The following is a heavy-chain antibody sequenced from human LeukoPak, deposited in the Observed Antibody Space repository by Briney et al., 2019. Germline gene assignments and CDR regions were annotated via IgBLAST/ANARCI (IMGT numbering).Heavy chain of an antibody. V-gene: IGHV1-18*01. CDR3: ARWSYSSDWYFGTFDI. Sequence: ASVKVSCKASGYTFNTYGISWVRPAPGQGREWMGWISTYDGNTNYAQNLQGRVTMTTDTSTRTAYMELRRLRSGDAAVYYCARWSYSSDWYFGTFDIWGQGTTVTISS. CDR1: GYTFNTYG. J-gene: IGHJ3*02. D-gene: IGHD6-19*01. CDR2: ISTYDGNT.